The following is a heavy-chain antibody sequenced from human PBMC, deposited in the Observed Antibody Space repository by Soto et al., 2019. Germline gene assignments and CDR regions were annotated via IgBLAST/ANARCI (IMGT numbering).Heavy chain of an antibody. J-gene: IGHJ4*02. D-gene: IGHD3-16*01. V-gene: IGHV3-48*02. CDR2: IHGTRSII. CDR1: GFTFSTHA. Sequence: EVQLVESGGGLVQPGGSLRLSCAVSGFTFSTHAMNWVRQAPGKGLEWVAYIHGTRSIIYYTDSVKGRFTISRDNAKNSLFLQMDSLRDEDTAVYYCARDARNADYDYWGQVTLVTVSS. CDR3: ARDARNADYDY.